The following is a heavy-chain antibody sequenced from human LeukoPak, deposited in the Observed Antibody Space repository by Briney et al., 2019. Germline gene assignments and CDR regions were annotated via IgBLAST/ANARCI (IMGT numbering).Heavy chain of an antibody. CDR1: GFTFSSYG. J-gene: IGHJ4*02. CDR3: AKLKQWQPQRYFFQY. CDR2: IWYDGSDN. V-gene: IGHV3-33*06. D-gene: IGHD6-19*01. Sequence: GGSLRLSCAASGFTFSSYGMHWVRQAPGKGLEWVAVIWYDGSDNYYADSVKGRVTISRDNSKNTLYLQMNSLRAEDTAVYYCAKLKQWQPQRYFFQYWGQGALVTVAS.